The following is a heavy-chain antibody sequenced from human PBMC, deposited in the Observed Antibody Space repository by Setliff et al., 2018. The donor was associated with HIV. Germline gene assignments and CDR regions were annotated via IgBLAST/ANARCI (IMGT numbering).Heavy chain of an antibody. CDR3: AKDRPLAAAGTFDY. CDR2: IKQDGSEK. D-gene: IGHD6-13*01. CDR1: GVTFSSYW. J-gene: IGHJ4*02. Sequence: GGSLRLSCAASGVTFSSYWMSWVRQAPGKGLEWVANIKQDGSEKYYVDSVKGRFTISRDNSKNTLYLQMNSLRAEDTAVYYCAKDRPLAAAGTFDYWGQGTLVTVSS. V-gene: IGHV3-7*01.